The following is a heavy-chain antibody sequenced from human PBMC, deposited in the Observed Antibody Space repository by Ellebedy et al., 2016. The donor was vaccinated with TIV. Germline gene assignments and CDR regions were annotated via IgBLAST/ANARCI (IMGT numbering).Heavy chain of an antibody. J-gene: IGHJ3*02. CDR3: AREGVTHDAFDI. CDR1: GFTVSSNY. CDR2: IYSGGST. V-gene: IGHV3-53*01. D-gene: IGHD4-11*01. Sequence: GESLKISXAASGFTVSSNYMSWVRQAPGKGLEWVSVIYSGGSTYYADSVKGRFTISRDNSKNTLYLQMNSLRAEDTAVYYCAREGVTHDAFDIWGQGTVVTVSS.